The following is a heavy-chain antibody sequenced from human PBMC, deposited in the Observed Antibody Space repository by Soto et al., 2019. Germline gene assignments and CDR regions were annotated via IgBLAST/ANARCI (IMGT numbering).Heavy chain of an antibody. D-gene: IGHD2-21*02. V-gene: IGHV1-2*02. Sequence: QLQMVQSGAEVKKPGASVKVSGKASGHTFTGHHMHWVRQAPGQGLEWMGLIDLDIGDTKYAQKFQGRVTSTSDTSITTAYMELRGLRSDDTAVYYCALEPTGTAGFDYWGQGTLVTVSS. CDR1: GHTFTGHH. J-gene: IGHJ4*02. CDR2: IDLDIGDT. CDR3: ALEPTGTAGFDY.